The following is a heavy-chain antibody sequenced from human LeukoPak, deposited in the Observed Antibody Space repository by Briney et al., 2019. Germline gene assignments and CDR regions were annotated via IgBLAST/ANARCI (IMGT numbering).Heavy chain of an antibody. CDR2: IKSKTDGGTT. D-gene: IGHD5-18*01. V-gene: IGHV3-15*01. CDR1: GFTFSNAW. CDR3: TTDQWGYSYGIFDY. Sequence: PGGSLRLSCAASGFTFSNAWMSWVRQAPGKGLEWVGRIKSKTDGGTTDYAAPVKGRLTISRDDSKNTLNLQMNSLKTEDTAVYYCTTDQWGYSYGIFDYWGQGTLVTVSS. J-gene: IGHJ4*02.